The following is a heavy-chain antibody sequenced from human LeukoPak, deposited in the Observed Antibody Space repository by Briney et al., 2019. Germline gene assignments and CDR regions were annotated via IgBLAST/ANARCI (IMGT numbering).Heavy chain of an antibody. J-gene: IGHJ4*02. CDR2: ISGSSYYI. CDR1: GFTFSSYS. Sequence: GGSLRLSCAASGFTFSSYSMNWVRQAPGKGLEWVSSISGSSYYIYYADSVKGRFTISRDNAKNSLYLQMSSLRAEDTALYLCAGGDRNGWYFYYWGQGTLVTVSS. D-gene: IGHD6-19*01. V-gene: IGHV3-21*04. CDR3: AGGDRNGWYFYY.